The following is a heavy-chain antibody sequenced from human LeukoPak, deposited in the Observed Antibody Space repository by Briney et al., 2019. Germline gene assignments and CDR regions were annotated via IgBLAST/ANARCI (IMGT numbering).Heavy chain of an antibody. CDR2: INHSGST. D-gene: IGHD6-13*01. V-gene: IGHV4-34*01. CDR3: ARVAAAWYSHYYHYYMDV. J-gene: IGHJ6*03. Sequence: SETLSLTCAVYGGSFSGYYWSWIRQPTGKGLEWIGEINHSGSTNYNPSLKSRVTISVDTSKNQFSLKLSSVTAADTAVYYCARVAAAWYSHYYHYYMDVWGKGTTVTVSS. CDR1: GGSFSGYY.